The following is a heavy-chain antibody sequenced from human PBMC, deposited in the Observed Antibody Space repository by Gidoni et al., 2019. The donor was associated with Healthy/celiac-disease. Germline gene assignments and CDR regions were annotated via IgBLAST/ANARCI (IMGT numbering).Heavy chain of an antibody. CDR2: IIPILGIA. CDR3: ARDRGSIFGVAIDAFDI. J-gene: IGHJ3*02. D-gene: IGHD3-3*01. Sequence: QVQLVQSGAEVKKPGSSVKVSCKASGGTFSSYAISWVRQAPGQGLEWMGRIIPILGIANYAQKFQGRVTITADKSTSTAYMELSSLRSEDTAVYYCARDRGSIFGVAIDAFDIWGQGTMVTVSS. V-gene: IGHV1-69*04. CDR1: GGTFSSYA.